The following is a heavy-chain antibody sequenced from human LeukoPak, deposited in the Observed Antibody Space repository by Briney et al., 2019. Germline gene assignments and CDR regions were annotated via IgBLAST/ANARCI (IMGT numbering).Heavy chain of an antibody. V-gene: IGHV3-23*01. CDR3: TKDHYYASGSYSD. J-gene: IGHJ4*02. CDR2: ASASSAGT. CDR1: GFTFSNYA. D-gene: IGHD3-10*01. Sequence: GGSLRLSCAASGFTFSNYAMNWVRQAPGEGLEWVSTASASSAGTNYAESVRGWVTISRDNFKNMLYLQMDSLRAEDTDVYYCTKDHYYASGSYSDCGQGTLVTVSS.